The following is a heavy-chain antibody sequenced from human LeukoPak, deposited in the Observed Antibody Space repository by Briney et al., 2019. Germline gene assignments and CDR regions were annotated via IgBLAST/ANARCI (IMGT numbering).Heavy chain of an antibody. D-gene: IGHD6-19*01. CDR1: GFSLTALS. CDR2: FHPEDGET. Sequence: ASVKVSCKVSGFSLTALSLDWVRQAPGTGLEWMGGFHPEDGETVYAQKFQGRVTMTEDASTDTAYMELSSLRSDDTAVYYCARRKGPPSMYSSGWYGLGYWGQGTLVTVSS. J-gene: IGHJ4*02. V-gene: IGHV1-24*01. CDR3: ARRKGPPSMYSSGWYGLGY.